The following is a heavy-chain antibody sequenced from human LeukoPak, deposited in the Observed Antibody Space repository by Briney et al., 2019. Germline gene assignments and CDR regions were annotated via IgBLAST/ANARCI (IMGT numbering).Heavy chain of an antibody. CDR3: ARVGPNYCSSTSCRFDY. Sequence: GASVKVSCEASGYTFTGYGISWVRQAPGQGLEWMGWISAYNGNTNYAQKLQGRVTMTTDTSTSTAYMELRSLRSDDTAVYYCARVGPNYCSSTSCRFDYWGQGTLVTVSS. CDR1: GYTFTGYG. D-gene: IGHD2-2*01. CDR2: ISAYNGNT. V-gene: IGHV1-18*01. J-gene: IGHJ4*02.